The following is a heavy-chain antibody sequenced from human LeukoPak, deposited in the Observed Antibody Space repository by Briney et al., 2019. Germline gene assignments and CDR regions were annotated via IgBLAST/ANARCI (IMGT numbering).Heavy chain of an antibody. V-gene: IGHV1-8*03. CDR2: MNPNSGNT. CDR3: ARGKLGIAALYYYYYMDV. CDR1: GYTFTSYD. Sequence: ASVKVSCKASGYTFTSYDTNWVRQATGQGLEWMGWMNPNSGNTGYAQKFQGRVTITRNTSISTAYMELSSLRSEDTAVYYCARGKLGIAALYYYYYMDVWGKGTTVTVSS. D-gene: IGHD6-13*01. J-gene: IGHJ6*03.